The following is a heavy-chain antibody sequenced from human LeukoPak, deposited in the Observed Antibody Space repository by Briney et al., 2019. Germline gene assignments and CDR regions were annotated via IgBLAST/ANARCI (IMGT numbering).Heavy chain of an antibody. Sequence: GGSLRLSCAASGFTFSSYAMHWVRQAPGKGLEWVAVISYDGGNKYYADSVKGRFTISRDNSKNTLYLQMNSLRAEDTAVYYCAGEMATITNYFDYWGQGTLVTVSS. V-gene: IGHV3-30-3*01. CDR3: AGEMATITNYFDY. CDR1: GFTFSSYA. J-gene: IGHJ4*02. CDR2: ISYDGGNK. D-gene: IGHD5-24*01.